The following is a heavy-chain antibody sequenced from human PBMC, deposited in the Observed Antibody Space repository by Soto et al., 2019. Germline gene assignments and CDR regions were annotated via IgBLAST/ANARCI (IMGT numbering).Heavy chain of an antibody. CDR2: IGSYSSYM. J-gene: IGHJ3*02. CDR3: ASPKGGAYDI. V-gene: IGHV3-21*01. D-gene: IGHD3-16*01. Sequence: PGGSLRLSCEASGFSINSYTMNWVRQAPGKGLEWVSSIGSYSSYMFYADSVKGRFTISRDNAKNSLYLQMNSPRAEDTAVYYCASPKGGAYDIWGQGTMVTVSS. CDR1: GFSINSYT.